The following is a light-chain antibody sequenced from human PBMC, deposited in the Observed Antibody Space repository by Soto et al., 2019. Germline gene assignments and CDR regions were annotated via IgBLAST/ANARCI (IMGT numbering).Light chain of an antibody. J-gene: IGKJ1*01. Sequence: EVVLTQSPDTLSLSPGERATVSCRASQSISISYLAWYQQQPGQAPRLLIYSTSTRATGIPDRFSGSGSGTDFTLTISNLEPGDFAVYYCQQYGGSSWTFGQGTKVDIK. V-gene: IGKV3-20*01. CDR1: QSISISY. CDR3: QQYGGSSWT. CDR2: STS.